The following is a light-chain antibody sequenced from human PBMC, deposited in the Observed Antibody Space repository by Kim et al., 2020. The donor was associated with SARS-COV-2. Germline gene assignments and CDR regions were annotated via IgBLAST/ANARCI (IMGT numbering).Light chain of an antibody. Sequence: QSALTQPPSASGSPGQSVTISCTGTSSDVGGYNYVSWYQQHPGKAPKFIIYEVSKRPSGVPDRFSGSKSGNTASLTVSGLQAEDEADYYCSSFVGSNNLVLGTGTKVTVL. CDR1: SSDVGGYNY. CDR2: EVS. CDR3: SSFVGSNNLV. V-gene: IGLV2-8*01. J-gene: IGLJ1*01.